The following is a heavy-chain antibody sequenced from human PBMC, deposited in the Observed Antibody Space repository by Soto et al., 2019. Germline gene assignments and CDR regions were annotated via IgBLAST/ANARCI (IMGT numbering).Heavy chain of an antibody. CDR1: GGSISSYY. J-gene: IGHJ6*02. V-gene: IGHV4-4*07. CDR2: IYTSGST. Sequence: SETLSLTCTVSGGSISSYYWSWIRQPAGKGLEWIGRIYTSGSTNYNPSLKSRVTMSVDTSKNQFSLKLSSVTAADTAVYYCARDYLLTATANSYYYGMDVWGQGTTVTVSS. CDR3: ARDYLLTATANSYYYGMDV. D-gene: IGHD5-18*01.